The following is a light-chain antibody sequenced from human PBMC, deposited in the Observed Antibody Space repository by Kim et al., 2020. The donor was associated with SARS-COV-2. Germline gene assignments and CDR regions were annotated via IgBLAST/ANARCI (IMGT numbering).Light chain of an antibody. J-gene: IGKJ4*01. CDR3: QHRKNWPVT. Sequence: EVVLTQSPATLSLSPGDRATLSCRASQNVNNYLAWYQQKPGQPPRLLLYDVSNRATGIPARFSGTGSGTDFTLTISSLEPEDFAVYYCQHRKNWPVTFGGGTKLEI. CDR2: DVS. CDR1: QNVNNY. V-gene: IGKV3-11*01.